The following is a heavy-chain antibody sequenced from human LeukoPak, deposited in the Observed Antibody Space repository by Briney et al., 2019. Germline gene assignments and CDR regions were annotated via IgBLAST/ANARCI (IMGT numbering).Heavy chain of an antibody. CDR2: ISAYNGNT. Sequence: ASVKVSCKASGYTVTSYGISWVRRAPGQGLEWMGWISAYNGNTNYAQKLQCRVTMTTDTSTSTAYMELRSLRSDDTAVYYCARDPLGNWKSPRFDYWGQGTLVTVSS. CDR3: ARDPLGNWKSPRFDY. CDR1: GYTVTSYG. D-gene: IGHD1-20*01. V-gene: IGHV1-18*01. J-gene: IGHJ4*02.